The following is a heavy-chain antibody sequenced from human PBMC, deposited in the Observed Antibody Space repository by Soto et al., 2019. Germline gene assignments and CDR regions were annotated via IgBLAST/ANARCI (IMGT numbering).Heavy chain of an antibody. CDR2: IYHSGST. CDR3: VRDSLAAAGTYGMDV. CDR1: GGSISSSNW. D-gene: IGHD6-13*01. V-gene: IGHV4-4*02. Sequence: QVQLQESGPGLVKPSGTLSLTCAVAGGSISSSNWWSWVRQPPGKGLEWIEEIYHSGSTNYNPSRKSRVTISVDKSKSQFSLQLSSVTAADTAVYYCVRDSLAAAGTYGMDVWGQATTVTVSS. J-gene: IGHJ6*02.